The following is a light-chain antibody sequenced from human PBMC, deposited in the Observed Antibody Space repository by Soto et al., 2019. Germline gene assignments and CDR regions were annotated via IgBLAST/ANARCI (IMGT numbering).Light chain of an antibody. CDR3: QQYNANWT. CDR2: KAS. CDR1: QSISSW. J-gene: IGKJ1*01. Sequence: DIQMTQSPSTLSASVGDRVTITCRASQSISSWLAWYQQKPGKAPKLLIYKASTLQSGVPSRFSGSGSGTELTLAISSLQPDDSATYYCQQYNANWTVGQGTKVEIK. V-gene: IGKV1-5*03.